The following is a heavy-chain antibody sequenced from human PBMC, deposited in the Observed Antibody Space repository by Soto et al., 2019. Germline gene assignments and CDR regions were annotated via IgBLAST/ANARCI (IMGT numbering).Heavy chain of an antibody. Sequence: EVQLVESGGGLVQPGGSLRLSFAASGLTFVSYDMHWSRQATGKGLEWVSAIGTAGDTYYPGSVKGRFTISRENAKNSLYLQMNSLRAGDTAVYYCARAALRSNYYYYYMDVWGKGTTVTVSS. V-gene: IGHV3-13*01. CDR2: IGTAGDT. J-gene: IGHJ6*03. D-gene: IGHD3-3*01. CDR1: GLTFVSYD. CDR3: ARAALRSNYYYYYMDV.